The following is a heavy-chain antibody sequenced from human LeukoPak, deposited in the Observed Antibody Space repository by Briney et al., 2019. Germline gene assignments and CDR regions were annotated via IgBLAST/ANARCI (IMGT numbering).Heavy chain of an antibody. CDR1: GFTFSGYE. Sequence: GGSLRLSCTASGFTFSGYEMNWVRQAPGKGLEWVANISSSGTTIFYADSMKGRFTISRDNAKNSLYLQMNSLRVEDTAVYYCARDRYGERLDIWGQGTMVTVSS. CDR2: ISSSGTTI. J-gene: IGHJ3*02. CDR3: ARDRYGERLDI. D-gene: IGHD4-17*01. V-gene: IGHV3-48*03.